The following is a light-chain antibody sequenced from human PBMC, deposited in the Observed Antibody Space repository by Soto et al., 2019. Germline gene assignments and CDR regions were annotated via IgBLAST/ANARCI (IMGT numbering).Light chain of an antibody. CDR1: QDIGSW. V-gene: IGKV1D-12*01. Sequence: IQMTQSPSSVSPDPGATVTITCGASQDIGSWFAWYQQKPGKVPKLLIYAASILQSGVPSRFSGSGSGTDFTLTINNLQPEDFATYYCQQAKSFPVAFGQGTRLEIK. CDR3: QQAKSFPVA. J-gene: IGKJ5*01. CDR2: AAS.